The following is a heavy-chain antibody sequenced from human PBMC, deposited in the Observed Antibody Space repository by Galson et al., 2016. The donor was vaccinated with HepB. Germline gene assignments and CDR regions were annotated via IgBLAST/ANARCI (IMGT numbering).Heavy chain of an antibody. CDR2: ISPYNANT. D-gene: IGHD5-24*01. J-gene: IGHJ4*02. V-gene: IGHV1-18*04. CDR1: GYTFTSYG. CDR3: ARVRDGYNGQDY. Sequence: SVKVSCKASGYTFTSYGISWVRQAPGQGLEWMGWISPYNANTNDAQNLRGRVTMTTDTSTSTAYMELRSLRTDDTAVYYCARVRDGYNGQDYWGQGTLVTVSS.